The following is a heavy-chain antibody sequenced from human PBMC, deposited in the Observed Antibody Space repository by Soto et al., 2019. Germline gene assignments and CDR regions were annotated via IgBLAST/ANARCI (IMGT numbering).Heavy chain of an antibody. CDR3: SAGGVVVTAIPYHFDF. D-gene: IGHD2-21*02. V-gene: IGHV1-24*01. CDR2: FDPEDGET. J-gene: IGHJ4*02. CDR1: AYTLTELC. Sequence: ASVKVSCKVSAYTLTELCMHWVRRAPGKGLEWMGGFDPEDGETIYAQKFQGRVTMTEDTSTDTAYMELSSLRSEDTAVYYCSAGGVVVTAIPYHFDFWGQGTLVTVSS.